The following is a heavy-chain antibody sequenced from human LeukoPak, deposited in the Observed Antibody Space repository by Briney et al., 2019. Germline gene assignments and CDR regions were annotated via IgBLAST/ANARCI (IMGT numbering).Heavy chain of an antibody. CDR2: IGRSDGSA. CDR3: AKDGSGFDY. J-gene: IGHJ4*02. Sequence: GGSLRLSCIASGLTFSDFAFSWVRQAPGRGLEWVSSIGRSDGSAHYADSVRGRFTISRDKSMKTPYLQMDSLRAEDTAVYYCAKDGSGFDYWGQGTLVTVSS. V-gene: IGHV3-23*01. D-gene: IGHD5-12*01. CDR1: GLTFSDFA.